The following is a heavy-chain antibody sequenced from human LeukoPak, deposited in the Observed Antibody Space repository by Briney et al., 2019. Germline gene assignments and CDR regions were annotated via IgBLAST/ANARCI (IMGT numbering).Heavy chain of an antibody. D-gene: IGHD2-2*01. CDR2: IYHSGST. V-gene: IGHV4-38-2*02. J-gene: IGHJ5*02. CDR1: GYSISSGYY. CDR3: ARAAVPAALNWFDP. Sequence: SETLSLTCTVSGYSISSGYYWGWIRHPPGKGLEWIGSIYHSGSTYYNPSLKSRVTISVDTSKNQFSLKLSSVTAADTAVYYCARAAVPAALNWFDPWGQGTLVTVSS.